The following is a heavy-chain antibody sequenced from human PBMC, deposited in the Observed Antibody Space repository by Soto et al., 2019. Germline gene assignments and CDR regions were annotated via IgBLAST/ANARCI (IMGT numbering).Heavy chain of an antibody. V-gene: IGHV4-59*01. D-gene: IGHD3-16*01. CDR1: GGSISSYY. CDR3: ARAWGRVFDY. Sequence: QVQLQESGPGLVKPSETLSLTCTVSGGSISSYYWSWIRQPLGKGLEWIGYIYYSGSTNYNPSLKSRVTISVDTSKNQFSLKLSSVTAADTAVYYCARAWGRVFDYWGQGTLVTVSS. CDR2: IYYSGST. J-gene: IGHJ4*02.